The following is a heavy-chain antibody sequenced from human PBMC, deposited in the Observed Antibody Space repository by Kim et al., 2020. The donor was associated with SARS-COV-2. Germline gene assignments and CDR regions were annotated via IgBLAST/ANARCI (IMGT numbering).Heavy chain of an antibody. D-gene: IGHD3-22*01. V-gene: IGHV3-30*01. Sequence: ADSVKGRFTIPRDNSKNTLYLQMNSLRAEDTAVYYCARSSSGYYYDAVDIWGQGTMVTVSS. CDR3: ARSSSGYYYDAVDI. J-gene: IGHJ3*02.